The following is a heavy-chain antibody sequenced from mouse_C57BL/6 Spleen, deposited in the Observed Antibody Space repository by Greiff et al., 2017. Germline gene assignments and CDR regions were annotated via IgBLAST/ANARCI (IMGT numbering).Heavy chain of an antibody. D-gene: IGHD4-1*01. J-gene: IGHJ2*01. CDR1: GYTFTSYT. CDR3: ARRELTGTDY. V-gene: IGHV1-4*01. CDR2: INPSSGYT. Sequence: VQLQQSGAELARPGASVKMSCKASGYTFTSYTMHWVKQRPGQGLEWIGYINPSSGYTKYNQKFKDKATLTADKSSSTAYMQLSSLTSEDSAVYDCARRELTGTDYWGQGTTLTVSS.